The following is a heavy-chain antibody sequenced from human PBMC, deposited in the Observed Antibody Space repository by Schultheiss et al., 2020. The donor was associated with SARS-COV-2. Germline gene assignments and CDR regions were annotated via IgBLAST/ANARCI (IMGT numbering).Heavy chain of an antibody. Sequence: SETLSLTCAVYGGSFSGYYWSWIRQPPGKGLEWIGSIYTSGSTNYNPSLKSRVTMSVDTSKNQFSLKLSSVTAADTAVYYCARRGNWNYGADYWGQGTLVTVSS. V-gene: IGHV4-59*10. CDR3: ARRGNWNYGADY. D-gene: IGHD1-7*01. CDR2: IYTSGST. CDR1: GGSFSGYY. J-gene: IGHJ4*02.